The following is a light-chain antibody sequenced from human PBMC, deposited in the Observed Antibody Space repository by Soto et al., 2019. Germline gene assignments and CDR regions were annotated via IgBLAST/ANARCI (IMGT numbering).Light chain of an antibody. J-gene: IGKJ5*01. CDR3: QQRTSWPPT. CDR1: QNVNNH. Sequence: EIVLTQSPATLSLSPGERATLSCKASQNVNNHLVWYQQKSGQAPRIVIYDTSTRASDFPARFSGRGSGTDFTLTISSLEPEDFAVYYCQQRTSWPPTFGQGTRLDIK. V-gene: IGKV3-11*01. CDR2: DTS.